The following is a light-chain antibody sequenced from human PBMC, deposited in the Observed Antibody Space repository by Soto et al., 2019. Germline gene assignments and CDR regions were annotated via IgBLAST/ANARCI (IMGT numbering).Light chain of an antibody. V-gene: IGKV1-5*01. CDR1: QSINSW. CDR3: QQYNSYWT. J-gene: IGKJ1*01. Sequence: DIQMTQSPSTLSASVGDSVTITCRASQSINSWLAWYQQKPGKAPKLLIYDVSSLETGVPSRFSGSGSGTEFTLTITSLQPDDFATYYCQQYNSYWTFGQGTKVDIK. CDR2: DVS.